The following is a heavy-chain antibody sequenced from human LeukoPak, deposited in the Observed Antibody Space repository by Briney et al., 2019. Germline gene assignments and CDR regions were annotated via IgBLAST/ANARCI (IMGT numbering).Heavy chain of an antibody. CDR3: ARDNSVGDYAWWFDP. V-gene: IGHV1-46*01. CDR2: INPSGSST. CDR1: GYAFTRHY. J-gene: IGHJ5*02. Sequence: ASVKVSCKASGYAFTRHYMHWVRQAPGQGLEWMGLINPSGSSTIYAQKFQGRVTMTRDMSTSTDYMELSSLRSEDTAVYYCARDNSVGDYAWWFDPWGQGTLVTASS. D-gene: IGHD1-26*01.